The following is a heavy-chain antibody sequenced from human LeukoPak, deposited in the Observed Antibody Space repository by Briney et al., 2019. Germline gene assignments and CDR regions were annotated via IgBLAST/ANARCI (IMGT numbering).Heavy chain of an antibody. CDR1: GYSINRGYY. CDR2: IYHSVST. D-gene: IGHD3-10*01. CDR3: ARDRSSGRHIFHAA. V-gene: IGHV4-38-2*02. Sequence: SETLSLTCTVSGYSINRGYYWGWVRQPPGMGLEWIGSIYHSVSTYYNPSLKTRVTMSVDTSKNQFSLKLSSVTAADTAVYYCARDRSSGRHIFHAAWGQGTLVTVSS. J-gene: IGHJ5*02.